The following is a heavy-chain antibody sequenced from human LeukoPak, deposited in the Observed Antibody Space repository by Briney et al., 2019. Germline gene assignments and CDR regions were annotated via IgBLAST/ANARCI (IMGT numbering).Heavy chain of an antibody. V-gene: IGHV1-69*13. CDR2: IIPILGTA. J-gene: IGHJ4*02. CDR1: GGSFSGSA. D-gene: IGHD3-9*01. CDR3: ARGGGDILTGYPYYFDY. Sequence: SVKVSCKASGGSFSGSAISWVRQAPGQGLKWMGGIIPILGTANYAQKFQGRVTITADVSTSTAYMELSSLGSEDTAVYYCARGGGDILTGYPYYFDYWGQGTLVTVSS.